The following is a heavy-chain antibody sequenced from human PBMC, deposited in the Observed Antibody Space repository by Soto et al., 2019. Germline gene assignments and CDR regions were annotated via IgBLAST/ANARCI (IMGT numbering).Heavy chain of an antibody. CDR3: ARVYYDSSGYYYVIN. Sequence: LCGGSISSGGYYGSWIRQHPGKGLEWIGYIYYSGSTYYNPSLKSRVTISVDTSKNQFSLKLSSVTAADTAVYYCARVYYDSSGYYYVINWGQGTLVTVSS. D-gene: IGHD3-22*01. J-gene: IGHJ4*02. CDR1: GGSISSGGYY. V-gene: IGHV4-31*02. CDR2: IYYSGST.